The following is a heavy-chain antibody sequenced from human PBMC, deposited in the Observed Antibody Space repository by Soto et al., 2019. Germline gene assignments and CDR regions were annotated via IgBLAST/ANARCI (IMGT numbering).Heavy chain of an antibody. J-gene: IGHJ4*02. CDR1: GFTFDDYA. CDR2: ISWNSGSI. Sequence: GGSLRLSCAASGFTFDDYAMHWVRQAPGKGLQWVSGISWNSGSIDYADSLKGRFTISRDNAKNSLYLQMNSLRAEDTALYYCTKKFCSGGNCPFDSWGQGTLVTVSS. CDR3: TKKFCSGGNCPFDS. D-gene: IGHD2-15*01. V-gene: IGHV3-9*01.